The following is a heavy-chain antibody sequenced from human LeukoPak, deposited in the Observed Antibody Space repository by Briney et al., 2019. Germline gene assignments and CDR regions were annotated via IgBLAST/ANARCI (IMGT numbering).Heavy chain of an antibody. CDR2: IIPIFDTP. Sequence: GSSVKVSCKASGGTFSNYAISWVRQAPGQGLEWMGGIIPIFDTPNFAQKFQGRVTITADKSTSTAYMELSRLRSEDTAVYYCARMTVSGRDNWFDPWGQGTLVTVSS. V-gene: IGHV1-69*06. CDR3: ARMTVSGRDNWFDP. J-gene: IGHJ5*02. CDR1: GGTFSNYA. D-gene: IGHD6-19*01.